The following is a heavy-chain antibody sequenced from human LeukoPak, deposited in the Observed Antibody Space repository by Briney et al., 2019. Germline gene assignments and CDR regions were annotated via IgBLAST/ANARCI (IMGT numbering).Heavy chain of an antibody. Sequence: GGSLRLSCAASGFTFSSYWMHWVRQAPGKGLVWGPRINSDGRSTSYADSVKGRFTISRDNAKNSLDLQMTSLRAEDTAVYYCARDYGDYLYYYGIHVWGQGTTVTVSS. V-gene: IGHV3-74*01. CDR1: GFTFSSYW. CDR2: INSDGRST. J-gene: IGHJ6*02. D-gene: IGHD4-17*01. CDR3: ARDYGDYLYYYGIHV.